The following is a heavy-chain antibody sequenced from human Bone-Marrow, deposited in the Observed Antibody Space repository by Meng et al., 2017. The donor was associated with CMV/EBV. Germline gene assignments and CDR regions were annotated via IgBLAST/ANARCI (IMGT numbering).Heavy chain of an antibody. J-gene: IGHJ6*02. Sequence: SVKVSCKASGYTFNNYGVSWVRQAPGQGLEWMGGIIPIFGTANYAQKFQGRVTITTDESTSTAYMELSSLRSEDTAVYYCARVGRYSSGWSYYYYGMDVWGQGTTVTVSS. V-gene: IGHV1-69*05. CDR1: GYTFNNYG. CDR3: ARVGRYSSGWSYYYYGMDV. CDR2: IIPIFGTA. D-gene: IGHD6-19*01.